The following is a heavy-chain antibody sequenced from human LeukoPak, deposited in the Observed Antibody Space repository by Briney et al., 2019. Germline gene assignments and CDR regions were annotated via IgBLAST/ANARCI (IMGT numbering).Heavy chain of an antibody. CDR1: GFTFSSYA. CDR2: ISGSGGST. CDR3: AKDLGENTYYYDSSGYFDY. V-gene: IGHV3-23*01. J-gene: IGHJ4*02. Sequence: GGSLRLSCVASGFTFSSYAMSWVRQAPGKGLECVSAISGSGGSTYYADPVKGRFTISRDNSKNTLYLQMNSLRAEDTAVYYCAKDLGENTYYYDSSGYFDYWGQGTLVTVSS. D-gene: IGHD3-22*01.